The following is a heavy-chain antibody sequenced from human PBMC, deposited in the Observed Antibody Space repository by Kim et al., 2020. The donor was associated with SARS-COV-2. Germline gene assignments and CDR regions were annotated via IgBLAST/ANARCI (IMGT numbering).Heavy chain of an antibody. J-gene: IGHJ4*01. CDR3: ARDYGDQIYDILTGYYSRRRFYFDY. V-gene: IGHV4-4*02. CDR1: GGSISSSNW. D-gene: IGHD3-9*01. Sequence: SETLSLTCAVSGGSISSSNWWSWVRQPPGKGLEWIGEIYHSGSTNYNPSLKSRVTISVDKSKNQFSLKLSSVTAADTAVYYCARDYGDQIYDILTGYYSRRRFYFDYWGQEPWSPSPQ. CDR2: IYHSGST.